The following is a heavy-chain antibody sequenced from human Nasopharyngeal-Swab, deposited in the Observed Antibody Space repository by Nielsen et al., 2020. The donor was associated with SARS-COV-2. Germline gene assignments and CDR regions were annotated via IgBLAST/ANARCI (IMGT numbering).Heavy chain of an antibody. D-gene: IGHD1-7*01. J-gene: IGHJ4*02. CDR1: GYSISSGYY. CDR2: IYHSGST. Sequence: SETLSLTCTVSGYSISSGYYWGWIRQPPGKGLEWIGSIYHSGSTYYNPSLKSRVTISVDTSKNQFSLKLSSVTAADTAVYYCARLYNWNYDYWGQGTLVTVSS. V-gene: IGHV4-38-2*02. CDR3: ARLYNWNYDY.